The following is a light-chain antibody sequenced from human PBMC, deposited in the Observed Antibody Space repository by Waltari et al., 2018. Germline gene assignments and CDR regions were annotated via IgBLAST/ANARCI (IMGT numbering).Light chain of an antibody. CDR2: DVS. V-gene: IGLV2-14*03. J-gene: IGLJ2*01. CDR1: TSDVGGYNY. Sequence: QSALTQPASVSGSPGQSITISCTGTTSDVGGYNYVSWYQQHPGKAPKLMIYDVSNRPSGVSNRFSGSKSGTTASLTSSGLQAEDEADYYCSSYTSSSTLGVVFGGGTKLTVL. CDR3: SSYTSSSTLGVV.